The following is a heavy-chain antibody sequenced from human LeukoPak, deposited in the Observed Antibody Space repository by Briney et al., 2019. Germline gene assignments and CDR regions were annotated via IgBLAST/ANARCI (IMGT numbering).Heavy chain of an antibody. CDR3: ARSPSRYQLPSY. Sequence: ASVKVSCKVSGYTLTELSMHWVRQAPGKGLEWMGGFDPEDGETIYAQKFQGRVTITRDTSASTAYMELSSLRSEDTAVYYCARSPSRYQLPSYWGQGTLVTVSS. CDR2: FDPEDGET. J-gene: IGHJ4*02. V-gene: IGHV1-24*01. CDR1: GYTLTELS. D-gene: IGHD2-2*01.